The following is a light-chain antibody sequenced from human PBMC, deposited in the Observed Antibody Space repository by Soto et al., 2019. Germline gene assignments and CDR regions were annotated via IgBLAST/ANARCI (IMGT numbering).Light chain of an antibody. V-gene: IGLV2-8*01. CDR3: KSYASSNTYV. J-gene: IGLJ1*01. CDR1: KNDIGLYDF. CDR2: EVV. Sequence: QSVLTQPPSASGSPGQSVTISCTGTKNDIGLYDFVSWYQHHPGKAPRLIIYEVVQRPSGVPDRFSGSKSGNTASLTVSGLQAADEADYFCKSYASSNTYVFGSGTKVTVL.